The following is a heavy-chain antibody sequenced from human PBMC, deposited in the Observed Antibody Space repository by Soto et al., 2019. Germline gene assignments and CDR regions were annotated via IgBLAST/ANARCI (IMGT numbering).Heavy chain of an antibody. CDR2: INPNSGGT. CDR1: GYTFTGYY. D-gene: IGHD4-17*01. CDR3: ARAPRGKRGDYDY. Sequence: ASVKVSCKASGYTFTGYYMHWGRQAPGQGLEWMGWINPNSGGTNYAQKFQGWVTMTRDTSISTAYMELSRLRSDDTAVYYCARAPRGKRGDYDYWGQGTLVTVSS. J-gene: IGHJ4*02. V-gene: IGHV1-2*04.